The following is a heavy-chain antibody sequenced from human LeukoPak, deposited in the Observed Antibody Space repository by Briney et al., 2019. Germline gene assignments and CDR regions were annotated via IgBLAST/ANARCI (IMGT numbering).Heavy chain of an antibody. CDR2: IYYSGST. D-gene: IGHD3-10*01. CDR3: ASHYYGSGSKNWFGP. V-gene: IGHV4-61*01. CDR1: GGSVSSGSYY. J-gene: IGHJ5*02. Sequence: SETLSLTCTVSGGSVSSGSYYWSWIRQPPGKGLEWIGCIYYSGSTNYNPSLKSRVTISVDTSKNQFSLRLSSVTAADTAVHYCASHYYGSGSKNWFGPWGQGTLVTVSS.